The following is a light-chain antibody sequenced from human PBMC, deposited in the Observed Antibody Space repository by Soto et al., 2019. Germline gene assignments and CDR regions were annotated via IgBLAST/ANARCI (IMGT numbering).Light chain of an antibody. V-gene: IGLV2-8*01. CDR1: SSDVGGYNY. CDR3: SSYGGSKTVV. J-gene: IGLJ2*01. Sequence: QSALTQPPSASGSPGQSVTISCTGSSSDVGGYNYVSWYQQHPGKAPKLMIYEVSKRPSGVPDRLSGSKSGNTASLTVSGLQAEDEADYYGSSYGGSKTVVFGGGTKLTVL. CDR2: EVS.